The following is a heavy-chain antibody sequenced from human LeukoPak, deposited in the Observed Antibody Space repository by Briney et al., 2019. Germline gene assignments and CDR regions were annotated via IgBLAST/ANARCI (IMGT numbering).Heavy chain of an antibody. CDR1: GGSFSGYY. Sequence: SETLSLTCAVYGGSFSGYYWSWIRQPPGRGLEWIGEINHSGSTNYNPSLKSRVTISVDTSKNQFSLKLSSVTAADTAVYYCARKSGSGSYYRLFDPWGQGTLVTVSS. CDR2: INHSGST. J-gene: IGHJ5*02. D-gene: IGHD3-10*01. V-gene: IGHV4-34*01. CDR3: ARKSGSGSYYRLFDP.